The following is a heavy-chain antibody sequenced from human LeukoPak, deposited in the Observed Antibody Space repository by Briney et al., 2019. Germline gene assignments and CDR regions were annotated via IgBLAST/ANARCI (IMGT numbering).Heavy chain of an antibody. D-gene: IGHD1-26*01. CDR1: GFTSKISA. J-gene: IGHJ4*02. Sequence: GGSLRLSCVDPGFTSKISAMAWVPDAPGGGLEWVSIISGSGDSTYYADSVKGRFTISRENSKNTLYLQMNSLRAEDMAVYYCAKDQAFDSGTFDYWGQGTLVPVSS. V-gene: IGHV3-23*01. CDR3: AKDQAFDSGTFDY. CDR2: ISGSGDST.